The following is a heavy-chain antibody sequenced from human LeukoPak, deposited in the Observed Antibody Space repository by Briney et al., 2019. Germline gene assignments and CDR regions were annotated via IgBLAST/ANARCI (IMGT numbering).Heavy chain of an antibody. J-gene: IGHJ4*02. D-gene: IGHD3-3*01. Sequence: PGRSLRLSCAASGFTFSSYGMHWVRQAPGKGLEWVAVISYDGSNKYYADSVKGRFTTSRDNFKNTLYLQMNSLRAEDTAVYYCARDLEIGSSSYYFDYWGQGTLVTVSS. V-gene: IGHV3-30*03. CDR3: ARDLEIGSSSYYFDY. CDR2: ISYDGSNK. CDR1: GFTFSSYG.